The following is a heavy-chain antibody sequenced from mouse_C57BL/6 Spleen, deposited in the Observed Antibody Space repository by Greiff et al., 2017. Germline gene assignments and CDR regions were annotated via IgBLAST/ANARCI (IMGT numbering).Heavy chain of an antibody. CDR1: GFSFTTYA. V-gene: IGHV10-1*01. D-gene: IGHD1-1*01. J-gene: IGHJ3*01. CDR2: IRSKSNNYAT. Sequence: EVQLVESGGGLVQPKGSLKLSCAASGFSFTTYAMNWVRQAPGKGLEWVARIRSKSNNYATYYADSVKDRFTISRDDSDSMLYLQMNNLTTEDTAMYYCVREVDYYGSPALAYWGQGTLVTVSA. CDR3: VREVDYYGSPALAY.